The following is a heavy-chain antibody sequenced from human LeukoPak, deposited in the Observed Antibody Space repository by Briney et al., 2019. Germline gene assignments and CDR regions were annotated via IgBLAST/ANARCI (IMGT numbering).Heavy chain of an antibody. V-gene: IGHV1-2*02. J-gene: IGHJ1*01. CDR3: ARGFYDPPHTIQH. Sequence: ASVKVSCKASGYTFTGYYMHWVRQAPGQGLEWMGWINPNSGGTNYAQKFQGRVAMTRDTSISTAYMELSRLRSDDTAVYYCARGFYDPPHTIQHWGQGTLVTVSS. CDR2: INPNSGGT. CDR1: GYTFTGYY. D-gene: IGHD3-22*01.